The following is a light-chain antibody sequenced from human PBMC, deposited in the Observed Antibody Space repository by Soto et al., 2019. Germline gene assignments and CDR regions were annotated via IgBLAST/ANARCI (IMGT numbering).Light chain of an antibody. V-gene: IGKV1-5*01. CDR3: QQFIDGWT. J-gene: IGKJ1*01. CDR2: DAS. CDR1: QSISSY. Sequence: DIQMTQSPSSLSASVGDGVTITCRASQSISSYVSWYQQKPGKAPKLLIYDASSLESGVPSRFRGSGSETEFTLTISGLQPDDFATYYCQQFIDGWTFGQGTKVDIK.